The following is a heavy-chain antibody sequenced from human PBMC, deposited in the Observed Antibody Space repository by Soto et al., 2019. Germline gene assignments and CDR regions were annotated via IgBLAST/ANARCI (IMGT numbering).Heavy chain of an antibody. V-gene: IGHV4-34*01. D-gene: IGHD3-9*01. CDR1: GGSFSGYY. Sequence: PSETLSLTCAVYGGSFSGYYWSWIRQPPGKGLEWIGEINHSGSTNYNPSLKSRVTISVDTSKNTVTLQMNNLTLDDTAVYYCATSFRYFDNWGKGTRFTVSS. J-gene: IGHJ4*02. CDR3: ATSFRYFDN. CDR2: INHSGST.